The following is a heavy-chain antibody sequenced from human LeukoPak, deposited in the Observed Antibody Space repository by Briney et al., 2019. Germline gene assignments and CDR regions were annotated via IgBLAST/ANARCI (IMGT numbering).Heavy chain of an antibody. V-gene: IGHV4-31*03. CDR3: AASDYYGSGSHSFDY. D-gene: IGHD3-10*01. J-gene: IGHJ4*02. CDR1: GGSISSGGYY. CDR2: IYYSGST. Sequence: PSETLSLTCTVSGGSISSGGYYWSWIRQHPGKGLEWIGYIYYSGSTYYNPSLESRVTISVDTSKNQFSLKLSSVTAADMAVYYCAASDYYGSGSHSFDYWGQGTLVTVSS.